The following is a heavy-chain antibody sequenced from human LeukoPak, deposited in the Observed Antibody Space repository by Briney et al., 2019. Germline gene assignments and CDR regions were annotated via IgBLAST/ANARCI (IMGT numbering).Heavy chain of an antibody. J-gene: IGHJ4*02. D-gene: IGHD6-13*01. CDR2: IWYDGSND. V-gene: IGHV3-33*01. CDR1: GFTFSSFG. Sequence: GRSLRLSCAASGFTFSSFGMYWVRQAPGKGLEWVAVIWYDGSNDDYADSVKGRFTISRDNSKNTLYLQMNSLRAEDTAVYYCAVAAAAGDYWGQGTLVTVSS. CDR3: AVAAAAGDY.